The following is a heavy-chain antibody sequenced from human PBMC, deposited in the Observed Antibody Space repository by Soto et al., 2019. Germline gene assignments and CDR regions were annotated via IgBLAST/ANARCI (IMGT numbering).Heavy chain of an antibody. D-gene: IGHD3-9*01. Sequence: ASVKVSCKASGYTFTGYYMHWVRQAPGQGLEWMGWINPNSGGTNYAQKFQGRVTMTRDTSISTAYMELSRLRSDDTAVYYCARGEMYYDILTGYYWPGWFDPWGQGTLVTVSS. J-gene: IGHJ5*02. V-gene: IGHV1-2*02. CDR3: ARGEMYYDILTGYYWPGWFDP. CDR1: GYTFTGYY. CDR2: INPNSGGT.